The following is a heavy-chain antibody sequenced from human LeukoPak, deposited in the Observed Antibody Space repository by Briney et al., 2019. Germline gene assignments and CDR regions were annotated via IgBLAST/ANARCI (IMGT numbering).Heavy chain of an antibody. Sequence: GGSLRLSCSASGFTFSSFAMNWVRQAPGKGLEWVSIISGYGDSTYYTDSVRGRFTISRDNSKNTLYLQMNSLRAEDTAVYYCAKGYCSSTSCPHDYWGQGTLVTVSS. V-gene: IGHV3-23*01. J-gene: IGHJ4*02. CDR1: GFTFSSFA. CDR2: ISGYGDST. CDR3: AKGYCSSTSCPHDY. D-gene: IGHD2-2*01.